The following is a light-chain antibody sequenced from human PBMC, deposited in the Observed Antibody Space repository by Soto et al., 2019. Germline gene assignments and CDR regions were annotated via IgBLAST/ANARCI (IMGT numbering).Light chain of an antibody. V-gene: IGKV3-11*01. Sequence: ETVLSQSPATLSLSPGERATLSCRASQSISRDLAWYQQKPGQPPRLLICDVSNRATGVPARFSGSGSGTDCTCTISSLEPEDFAVYYCQQRNNWPLTFGQGTKV. CDR2: DVS. J-gene: IGKJ1*01. CDR1: QSISRD. CDR3: QQRNNWPLT.